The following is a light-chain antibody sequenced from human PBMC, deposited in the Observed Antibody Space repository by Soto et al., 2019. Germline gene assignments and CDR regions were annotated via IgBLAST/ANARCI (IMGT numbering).Light chain of an antibody. CDR1: QSISTW. CDR3: QQYDDYWT. Sequence: DIQMTQSPSTLSASVGDRVTITCRASQSISTWLAWYQQTPWKAPKLLIYKASSLESVVPSRFSGSGSGTEFTITISSLQPDDSATYYCQQYDDYWTFGQGTKVEIK. CDR2: KAS. J-gene: IGKJ1*01. V-gene: IGKV1-5*03.